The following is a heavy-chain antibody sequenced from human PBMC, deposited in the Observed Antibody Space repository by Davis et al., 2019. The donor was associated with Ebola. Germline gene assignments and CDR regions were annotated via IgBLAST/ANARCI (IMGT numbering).Heavy chain of an antibody. CDR3: ARGSYDFWSGYSIGYNWFDP. J-gene: IGHJ5*02. CDR2: INHSGST. V-gene: IGHV4-34*01. CDR1: GGSFSGYY. D-gene: IGHD3-3*01. Sequence: SETLSLTCAVYGGSFSGYYWSWIRQPPGKGLEWIGEINHSGSTNYNPSLKSRVTISVDTSKNQFFLKLSSVTAADTAVYYCARGSYDFWSGYSIGYNWFDPWGQGTLVTVSS.